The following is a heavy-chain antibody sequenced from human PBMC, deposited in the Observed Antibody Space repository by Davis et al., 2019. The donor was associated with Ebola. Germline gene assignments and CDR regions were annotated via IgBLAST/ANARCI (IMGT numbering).Heavy chain of an antibody. CDR3: ARDLIVVVPAASPYYYYGMDV. CDR1: GYTFTSYA. D-gene: IGHD2-2*01. CDR2: INAGNGNT. J-gene: IGHJ6*02. V-gene: IGHV1-3*01. Sequence: ASVKVSCKASGYTFTSYAMHWVRQAPGQRLEWMGWINAGNGNTKYSQKFQGRVTITRDTSASTAYMELSSLRSEDTAVYYCARDLIVVVPAASPYYYYGMDVWGQGTTVTVSS.